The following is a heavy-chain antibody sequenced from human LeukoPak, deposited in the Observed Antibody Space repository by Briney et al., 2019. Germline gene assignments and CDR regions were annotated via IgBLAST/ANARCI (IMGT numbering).Heavy chain of an antibody. V-gene: IGHV1-2*02. CDR3: ARDLFDYYDSSGYLNY. Sequence: GASVKVSCKSSGYTFTGYYMHWVRQAPGQGLEWMGWINPNSGGTNYAQKFQGRVTMTRDTSISTAYMELSRLRSDDTAVYYCARDLFDYYDSSGYLNYWGQGTLVTVSS. J-gene: IGHJ4*02. D-gene: IGHD3-22*01. CDR2: INPNSGGT. CDR1: GYTFTGYY.